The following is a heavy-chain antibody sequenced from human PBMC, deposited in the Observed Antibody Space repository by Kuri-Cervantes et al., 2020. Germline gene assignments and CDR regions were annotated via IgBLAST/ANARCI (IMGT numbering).Heavy chain of an antibody. CDR1: GFTFSNYA. D-gene: IGHD3-22*01. J-gene: IGHJ4*02. Sequence: GGSLRLSCAASGFTFSNYAMNWVRQAPGKGLEWVSAISGSGGTPYYADSVKGRFATSRDNSKNTLYLQMNSLRAEDTAVYYCARADHPSGYFDYWGQGTLVTVSS. V-gene: IGHV3-23*01. CDR2: ISGSGGTP. CDR3: ARADHPSGYFDY.